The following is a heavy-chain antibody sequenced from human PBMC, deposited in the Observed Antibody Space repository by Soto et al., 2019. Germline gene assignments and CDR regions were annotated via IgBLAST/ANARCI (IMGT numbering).Heavy chain of an antibody. CDR3: ARAGYCGPGCYYYFDY. CDR1: GFTFGSHL. CDR2: IKPDGSAT. D-gene: IGHD2-21*02. J-gene: IGHJ4*02. V-gene: IGHV3-7*01. Sequence: GGSLRRSCAVSGFTFGSHLMNWVRLIPGKGLEWVAYIKPDGSATYYVDSVKGRFTISRDNAKNSLYLQMNSLRVEDTSVYYCARAGYCGPGCYYYFDYWGQGTLVTVYS.